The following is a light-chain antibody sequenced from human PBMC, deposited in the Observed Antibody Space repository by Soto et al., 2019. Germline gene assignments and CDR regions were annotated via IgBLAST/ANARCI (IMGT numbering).Light chain of an antibody. CDR1: QSISTF. CDR3: QQYDNWPIT. J-gene: IGKJ5*01. V-gene: IGKV1-39*01. Sequence: DIQMTQSPSSLSASVGDRVTITCRASQSISTFLNWYQQRPGKAPELLIYAASNLQSGVPSRFSGSGSGTEFTLTISSLQSEDFAVYYCQQYDNWPITFGQGTRLEIK. CDR2: AAS.